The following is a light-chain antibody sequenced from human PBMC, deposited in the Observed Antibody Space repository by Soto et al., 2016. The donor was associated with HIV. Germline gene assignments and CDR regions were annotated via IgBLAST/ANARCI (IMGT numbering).Light chain of an antibody. CDR1: NIGDRS. Sequence: SYVLTQPPSVSVAPGQTARITCGGHNIGDRSVHWYQQRPGQAPVLVVYDDDDRPSGISERFSGSNSGNTATLTISRVEAGDEADYHCQVWHSSSDHRVFGGGTKLTVL. CDR3: QVWHSSSDHRV. V-gene: IGLV3-21*02. J-gene: IGLJ3*02. CDR2: DDD.